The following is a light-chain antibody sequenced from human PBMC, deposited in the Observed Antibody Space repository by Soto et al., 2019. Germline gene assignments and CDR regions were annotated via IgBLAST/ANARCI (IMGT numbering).Light chain of an antibody. CDR1: RTDFVGYNR. Sequence: QSSLTQPPSVSGYPGQSVTISCTGTRTDFVGYNRVSWYQQPPGTAPKLMIYEVSKRPSAVPARFSGSKSGYLAFLTISALQAADEADYSRSLYTSENPYVFGTGTNVTVL. J-gene: IGLJ1*01. CDR3: SLYTSENPYV. CDR2: EVS. V-gene: IGLV2-18*01.